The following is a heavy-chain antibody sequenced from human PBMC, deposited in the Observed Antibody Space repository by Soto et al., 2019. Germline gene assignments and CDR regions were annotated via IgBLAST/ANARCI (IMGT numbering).Heavy chain of an antibody. CDR2: IIPIFGTA. V-gene: IGHV1-69*13. CDR3: ARDVRDDFWSLYYYYYMDV. J-gene: IGHJ6*03. Sequence: SVKVSCKASGGTFSSYAISWVRQAPGQGLEWMGGIIPIFGTANYAQKFQGRVTITADESTSTAYIELSSLRSEDTAVYYCARDVRDDFWSLYYYYYMDVWGKGTTVTVSS. CDR1: GGTFSSYA. D-gene: IGHD3-3*01.